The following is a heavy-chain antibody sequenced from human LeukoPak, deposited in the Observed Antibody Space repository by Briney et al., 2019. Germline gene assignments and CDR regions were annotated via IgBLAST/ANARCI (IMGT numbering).Heavy chain of an antibody. CDR3: AGHHGSAGYNWFDP. J-gene: IGHJ5*02. Sequence: SETLSLTCTVSGGSISSYYWSWIRQPAGKGLEWIGRIYTSGSTNYNPSLKSRVTMSVDTSKNQFSLKLSSVTAADTAVYYCAGHHGSAGYNWFDPWGQGTLVTVPS. CDR1: GGSISSYY. V-gene: IGHV4-4*07. CDR2: IYTSGST. D-gene: IGHD3-10*01.